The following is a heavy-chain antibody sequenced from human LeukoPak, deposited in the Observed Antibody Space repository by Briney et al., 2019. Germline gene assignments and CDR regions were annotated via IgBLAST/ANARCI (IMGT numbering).Heavy chain of an antibody. CDR3: ARDREITARPGGWFDP. CDR1: GDNLSNFA. Sequence: SVKVSCQVSGDNLSNFAVSWVRQAPGQGLEWMGGVIPISGGATYAQRFRDRVTLTADESTNIAYMELRSLSSDDTAVYFCARDREITARPGGWFDPWGQGTLVTVSS. J-gene: IGHJ5*02. CDR2: VIPISGGA. D-gene: IGHD6-6*01. V-gene: IGHV1-69*01.